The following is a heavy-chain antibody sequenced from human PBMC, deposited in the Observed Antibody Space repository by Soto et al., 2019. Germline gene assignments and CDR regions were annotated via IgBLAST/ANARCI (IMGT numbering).Heavy chain of an antibody. CDR1: EHTFTGYY. CDR2: INPNGGGT. V-gene: IGHV1-2*02. J-gene: IGHJ4*02. CDR3: ATGSDWSPLLDY. Sequence: ASVQVSCNXSEHTFTGYYLHWVRQAPGQGLEWMRWINPNGGGTIYAQKFQGRLTMTRDTSITTAYMELTRLRADDTAFYFCATGSDWSPLLDYWGQGTLVTVS. D-gene: IGHD6-19*01.